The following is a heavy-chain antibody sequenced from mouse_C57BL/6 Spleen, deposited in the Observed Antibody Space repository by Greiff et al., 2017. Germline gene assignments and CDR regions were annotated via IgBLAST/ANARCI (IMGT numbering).Heavy chain of an antibody. CDR2: ISYDGSN. CDR3: ARDSSGPHYYAMDY. Sequence: QLQESGPGLVKPSQSLSLTCSVTGYSITSGYYWNWIRQFPGNKLEWMGYISYDGSNNYNPSLKNRISITRDTSKNQFFLKLNSVTTEDTATYYCARDSSGPHYYAMDYWGQGTSVTVSS. CDR1: GYSITSGYY. J-gene: IGHJ4*01. D-gene: IGHD3-2*02. V-gene: IGHV3-6*01.